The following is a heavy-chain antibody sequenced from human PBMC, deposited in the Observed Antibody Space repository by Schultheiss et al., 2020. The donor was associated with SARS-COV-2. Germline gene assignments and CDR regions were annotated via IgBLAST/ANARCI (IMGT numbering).Heavy chain of an antibody. J-gene: IGHJ4*02. Sequence: SETLSLTCAVSGGSISNYYWSWIRQPPGKGLEWIGYIYYSGSTYYNPSLKSRVTISVDTSKNQFSLKLSSVTAADTAVYYCARLIWGGSSPGFDYWGQGTLVTVSS. CDR1: GGSISNYY. CDR2: IYYSGST. CDR3: ARLIWGGSSPGFDY. V-gene: IGHV4-59*08. D-gene: IGHD6-6*01.